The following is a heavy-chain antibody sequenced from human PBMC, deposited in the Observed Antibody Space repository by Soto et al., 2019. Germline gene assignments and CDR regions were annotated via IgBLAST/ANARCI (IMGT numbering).Heavy chain of an antibody. CDR3: ARGPGSSSWYPWDYAFDI. CDR1: GGSFSGYY. CDR2: INHSGST. J-gene: IGHJ3*02. D-gene: IGHD6-13*01. V-gene: IGHV4-34*01. Sequence: QVQLQQWGAGLLKPSETLSLTCAVYGGSFSGYYWSWIRQPPGKGLEWIGEINHSGSTNYNPSLKSRVTISVDTSKNQFSLKLSSVTAAAAAVYYCARGPGSSSWYPWDYAFDIWGQGTMVTVSS.